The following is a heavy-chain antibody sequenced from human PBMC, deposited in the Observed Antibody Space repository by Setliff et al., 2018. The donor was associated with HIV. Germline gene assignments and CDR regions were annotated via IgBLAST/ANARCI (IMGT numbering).Heavy chain of an antibody. Sequence: SETLSLTCAVSGGSFSAYYWSWTCQSPHKGLEWIGDIDHTGSAYYNPSLISRVNISVDTYKNRFSLKLSSVTAADTALYYCSTGPRVFAAVVETPFAFWGQGTRVTVSS. J-gene: IGHJ4*02. CDR1: GGSFSAYY. CDR2: IDHTGSA. D-gene: IGHD6-19*01. V-gene: IGHV4-34*01. CDR3: STGPRVFAAVVETPFAF.